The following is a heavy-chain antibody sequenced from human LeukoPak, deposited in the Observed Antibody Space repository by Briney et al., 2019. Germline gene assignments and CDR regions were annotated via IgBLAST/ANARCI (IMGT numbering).Heavy chain of an antibody. J-gene: IGHJ4*02. D-gene: IGHD3-3*01. CDR1: GFTFDDYA. CDR2: ISWNSGSI. V-gene: IGHV3-9*01. Sequence: GGSLRLSCAASGFTFDDYAMHWVRQAPGKGLEWVSGISWNSGSIGYADSVKGRFTVSRDNAKNSLYLQMNSLRAEDTALYYCAKAGSVFWSGYSDYWDQGTLVTVSS. CDR3: AKAGSVFWSGYSDY.